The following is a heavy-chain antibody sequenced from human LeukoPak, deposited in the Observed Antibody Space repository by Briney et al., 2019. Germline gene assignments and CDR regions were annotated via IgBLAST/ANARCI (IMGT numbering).Heavy chain of an antibody. J-gene: IGHJ4*02. V-gene: IGHV3-23*01. Sequence: PGGPLRLSCAASGFTFSSYAMSWVRQAPGKGLEWVLGISGSGDNTYYADSVKDRFSISRDNSKTTVSLQMNSLRAEDTAVYYCAKGRGTAVTSAANYWGQGTLVTV. CDR2: ISGSGDNT. CDR3: AKGRGTAVTSAANY. CDR1: GFTFSSYA. D-gene: IGHD4-17*01.